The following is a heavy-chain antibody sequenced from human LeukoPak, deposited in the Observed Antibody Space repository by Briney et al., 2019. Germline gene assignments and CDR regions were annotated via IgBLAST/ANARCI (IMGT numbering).Heavy chain of an antibody. D-gene: IGHD2-15*01. J-gene: IGHJ4*02. CDR3: ARDQLYCSGGICYFDY. CDR2: INSDGRST. V-gene: IGHV3-74*01. Sequence: GGSLRLSCAASGFSFSRYYMGWVRQAPGKGLVWVSRINSDGRSTSSADSVKGRFTISRDNAKNTLYLQMNSLRTEDTAVYYCARDQLYCSGGICYFDYWGQGTLVTVSS. CDR1: GFSFSRYY.